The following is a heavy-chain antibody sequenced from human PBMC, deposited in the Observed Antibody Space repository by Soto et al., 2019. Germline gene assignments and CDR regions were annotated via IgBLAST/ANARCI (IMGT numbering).Heavy chain of an antibody. J-gene: IGHJ3*02. Sequence: PGGSLRLSCAASGFTFSSYWMYWVRQAPGKGLVWVSRIDRDGSSTDYADSVKGRFTISRDNAKNTLYLQMNSLRAEDTAVYYCARAGGLLPAPDIWGQGTMVTVS. CDR2: IDRDGSST. V-gene: IGHV3-74*01. D-gene: IGHD2-2*01. CDR1: GFTFSSYW. CDR3: ARAGGLLPAPDI.